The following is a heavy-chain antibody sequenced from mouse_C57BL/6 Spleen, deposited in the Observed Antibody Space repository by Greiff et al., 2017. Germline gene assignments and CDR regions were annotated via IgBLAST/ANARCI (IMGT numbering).Heavy chain of an antibody. V-gene: IGHV1-82*01. CDR2: IYPGDGDT. CDR3: LYYGGFAY. D-gene: IGHD2-1*01. J-gene: IGHJ3*01. CDR1: GYAFSSSW. Sequence: QVQLQQSGPELVKPGASVKISCKASGYAFSSSWMNWVKQRPGKGLEWIGRIYPGDGDTNYNGKFKGKATLTADKSSSTAYMQLSSLTSEDSAVYCCLYYGGFAYWGQGTLVTVSA.